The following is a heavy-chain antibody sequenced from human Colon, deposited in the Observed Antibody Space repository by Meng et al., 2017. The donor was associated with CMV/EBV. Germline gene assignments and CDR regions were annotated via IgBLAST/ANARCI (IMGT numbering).Heavy chain of an antibody. CDR1: GGSMITYY. CDR3: ARSNYSLFDGGRPYYYGMDV. Sequence: SETLSLTCSVSGGSMITYYYTWIRQTPGRGLEWLGYVYFSGRTIYNPSLRGRVSMSLDVPENQVSLNLTSVTAADTAVYFCARSNYSLFDGGRPYYYGMDVWGQGTTVTVSS. V-gene: IGHV4-59*12. J-gene: IGHJ6*02. D-gene: IGHD4-11*01. CDR2: VYFSGRT.